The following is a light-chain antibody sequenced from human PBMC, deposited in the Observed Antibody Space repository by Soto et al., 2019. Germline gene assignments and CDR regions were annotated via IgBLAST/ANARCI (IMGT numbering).Light chain of an antibody. V-gene: IGKV1-9*01. J-gene: IGKJ5*01. CDR1: QGISSY. Sequence: IQLTQSPSSLSASVGDRVTITCRASQGISSYLAGYQQKPGKAPKLLIYGASTLEGGVPFRFSGSGSGTDFTLTISSLQPEDFATYYCLQLNTYPITFGQGTRLEIK. CDR2: GAS. CDR3: LQLNTYPIT.